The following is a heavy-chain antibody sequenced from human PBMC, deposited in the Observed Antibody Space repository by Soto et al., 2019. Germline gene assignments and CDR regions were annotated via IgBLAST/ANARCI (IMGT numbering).Heavy chain of an antibody. D-gene: IGHD6-6*01. Sequence: EVQLAESGGGLAQPGGSLRLSCAASGFTLSGYAMVWVRQAPGKGLEYVPGISSNGVGTYYANSVQGRFTISRDNSKNTVYLQMGSLRPEDMAVYYCARRARPDFYYMDVWGKGTTVTVSS. CDR2: ISSNGVGT. CDR3: ARRARPDFYYMDV. CDR1: GFTLSGYA. V-gene: IGHV3-64*01. J-gene: IGHJ6*03.